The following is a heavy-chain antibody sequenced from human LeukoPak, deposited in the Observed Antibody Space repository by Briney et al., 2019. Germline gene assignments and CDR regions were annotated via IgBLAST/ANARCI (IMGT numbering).Heavy chain of an antibody. J-gene: IGHJ4*02. CDR3: TRDVWGDRDNYFDC. D-gene: IGHD2-8*01. CDR1: GFSFSSYW. Sequence: PGGSLRLSCAASGFSFSSYWMHWVRQAPGKGLVWVSRINSNGRSTSYADSVKGRFTISRDNAKNTLYLEMNNLRAEDTAVYYCTRDVWGDRDNYFDCCGQGTLVIVSS. V-gene: IGHV3-74*01. CDR2: INSNGRST.